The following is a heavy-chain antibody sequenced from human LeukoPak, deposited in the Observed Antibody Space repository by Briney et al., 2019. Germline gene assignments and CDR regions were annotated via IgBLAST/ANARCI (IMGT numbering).Heavy chain of an antibody. D-gene: IGHD2/OR15-2a*01. CDR2: INPDDKSA. Sequence: QSGGSLRLSCAASGFTFSKYWLHCLRQAPGKGLVWVSRINPDDKSASYADSVKGRFTIARDDARKTLYLQMNSLRAEDTAVYYCLTIVETTFDAFDIWGQGTMVTVSS. CDR3: LTIVETTFDAFDI. J-gene: IGHJ3*02. CDR1: GFTFSKYW. V-gene: IGHV3-74*01.